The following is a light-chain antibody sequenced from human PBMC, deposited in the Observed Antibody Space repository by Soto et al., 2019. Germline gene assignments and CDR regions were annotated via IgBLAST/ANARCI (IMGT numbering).Light chain of an antibody. CDR2: KNN. V-gene: IGLV1-44*01. J-gene: IGLJ3*02. CDR1: RSNIGNNA. CDR3: ATWDDSLNARGV. Sequence: QSVLTQTPSASGTPGQTVTISCSGSRSNIGNNAVSWYPQFPGTAPKLLIYKNNQRPSGVPDRFSGSKSGTSASLAISGLQSEDQADYYCATWDDSLNARGVFGGGTKLTVL.